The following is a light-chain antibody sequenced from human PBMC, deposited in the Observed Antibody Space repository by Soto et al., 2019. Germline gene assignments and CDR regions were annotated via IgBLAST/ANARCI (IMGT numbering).Light chain of an antibody. Sequence: QSARTQPRSVSGSPGQSVTISCNGTSSDVGGYNYVSWYQQHPGKAPKLMIYDVSKRPSGVPDRFSGSKSGNTASLTISGLQGEDEADYYCCSYAGSYSVLFGGGTKLNVL. CDR2: DVS. V-gene: IGLV2-11*01. CDR3: CSYAGSYSVL. CDR1: SSDVGGYNY. J-gene: IGLJ2*01.